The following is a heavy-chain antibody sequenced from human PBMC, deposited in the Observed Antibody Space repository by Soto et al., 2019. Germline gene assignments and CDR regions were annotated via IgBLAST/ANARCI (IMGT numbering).Heavy chain of an antibody. D-gene: IGHD3-16*01. CDR1: GGPLSSYA. CDR2: IIPIFGTA. Sequence: SVQVFFKATGGPLSSYAISLVRQAPGQGLEWMGGIIPIFGTANYAQKFQGRVTITADESPSTAYMELSSLRSEDTAVYYCARDHRGDPTVKNWFDPWGQRTLVTVSS. V-gene: IGHV1-69*13. CDR3: ARDHRGDPTVKNWFDP. J-gene: IGHJ5*02.